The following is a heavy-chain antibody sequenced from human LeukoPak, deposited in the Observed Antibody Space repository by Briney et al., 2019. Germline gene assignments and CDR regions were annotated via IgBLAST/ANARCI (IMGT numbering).Heavy chain of an antibody. D-gene: IGHD3-10*01. J-gene: IGHJ6*03. CDR3: ARERPYYYGSGSLNYYYYYYMDV. CDR1: GGSISSYY. CDR2: IYYSGST. Sequence: SETLSLTCTVSGGSISSYYWSWIRQPPGKGLEWIGYIYYSGSTNYNPSLKSRLTMSVDTSKTQFSLKLSSVTAADTAVYYCARERPYYYGSGSLNYYYYYYMDVWGKGTTVTISS. V-gene: IGHV4-59*12.